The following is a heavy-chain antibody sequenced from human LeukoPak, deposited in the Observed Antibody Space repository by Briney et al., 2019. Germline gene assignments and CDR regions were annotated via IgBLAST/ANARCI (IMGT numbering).Heavy chain of an antibody. CDR1: GFTFSSYW. Sequence: GGSLRLSCAASGFTFSSYWMSWVRQAPGKGLEWVANIKQDGSEKYYVDSVKGRFTISRDNAKNSLYLQMNSLRAEDTAVYYCARDGYSGYYCGYYYYMDVWGKGTTVTVSS. D-gene: IGHD5-12*01. V-gene: IGHV3-7*01. J-gene: IGHJ6*03. CDR2: IKQDGSEK. CDR3: ARDGYSGYYCGYYYYMDV.